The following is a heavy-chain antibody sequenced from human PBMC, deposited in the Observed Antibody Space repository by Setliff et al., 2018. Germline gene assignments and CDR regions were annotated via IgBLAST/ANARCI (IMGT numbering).Heavy chain of an antibody. CDR3: VREGYSEYFQD. D-gene: IGHD1-1*01. J-gene: IGHJ1*01. Sequence: SETLSLTCNVSGASVGSHYWDWVRQPPGKGLEWIGFISYSGITTYNVSLKSRVSISVDTSKNQLSLTLSSVTAADTAVYYCVREGYSEYFQDWGRGTLVTVSS. V-gene: IGHV4-59*02. CDR1: GASVGSHY. CDR2: ISYSGIT.